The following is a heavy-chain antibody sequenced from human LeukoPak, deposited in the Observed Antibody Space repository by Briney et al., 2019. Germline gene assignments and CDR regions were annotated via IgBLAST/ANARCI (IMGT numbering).Heavy chain of an antibody. CDR2: IWYGGSNK. CDR1: GFTVSSNY. V-gene: IGHV3-30*02. J-gene: IGHJ4*02. CDR3: AKSSRDTAMEIDY. Sequence: PGGSLRLSCAASGFTVSSNYMSWVRQAPGKGLEWVAVIWYGGSNKYYADSVRGRFTISRDNSKNTLYLQMNSLRAEDTAVYYCAKSSRDTAMEIDYWGQGTLVTVSS. D-gene: IGHD5-18*01.